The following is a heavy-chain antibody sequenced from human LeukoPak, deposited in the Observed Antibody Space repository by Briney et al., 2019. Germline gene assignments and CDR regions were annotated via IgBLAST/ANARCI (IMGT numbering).Heavy chain of an antibody. J-gene: IGHJ5*02. CDR1: GGSISSYY. Sequence: PSETLSLTCTVSGGSISSYYWSWIRQPAGKGLEWIGRIYTSGSTNYNPSLKSRVTMSVDTSKNQFSLKLSSVTAADTAVYYCARDFFPLGTKHQTKNWFDPWGQGTLVTVFS. CDR3: ARDFFPLGTKHQTKNWFDP. D-gene: IGHD1-14*01. V-gene: IGHV4-4*07. CDR2: IYTSGST.